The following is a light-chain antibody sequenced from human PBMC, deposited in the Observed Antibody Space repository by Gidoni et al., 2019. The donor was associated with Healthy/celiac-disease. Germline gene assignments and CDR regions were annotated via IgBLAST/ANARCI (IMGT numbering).Light chain of an antibody. J-gene: IGKJ2*01. Sequence: DIVLPQSPATLSLSPGERATLSCRASPSVSSYLAWYQQKPGQAPRLLIYDASNRATGSPARFSGSGSGTDFTITISSLEPEDFAVYYCQQRSNWPPYTFGQGTKLEIK. CDR3: QQRSNWPPYT. CDR1: PSVSSY. V-gene: IGKV3-11*01. CDR2: DAS.